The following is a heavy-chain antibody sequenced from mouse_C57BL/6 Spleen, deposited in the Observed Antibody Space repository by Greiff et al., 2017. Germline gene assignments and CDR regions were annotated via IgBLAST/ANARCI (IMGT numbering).Heavy chain of an antibody. V-gene: IGHV1-39*01. CDR2: INPNYGTT. CDR3: ARWSTTVAEGYFDY. J-gene: IGHJ2*01. CDR1: GYSFTDYN. Sequence: EVQLQESGPELVKPGASVKISCKASGYSFTDYNMNWVKQSNGKSLEWIGVINPNYGTTSYNQKFKGKATLTVDQSSSTAYMQLNSLTSEDSAVYYCARWSTTVAEGYFDYWGQGTTLTVSS. D-gene: IGHD1-1*01.